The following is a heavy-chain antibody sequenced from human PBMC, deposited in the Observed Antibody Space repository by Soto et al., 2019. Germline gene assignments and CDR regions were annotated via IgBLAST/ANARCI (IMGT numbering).Heavy chain of an antibody. D-gene: IGHD2-15*01. V-gene: IGHV4-30-4*01. CDR3: ARAGGYCSGVNCLYWYFDL. Sequence: QVQLQASGPGLVKPSQTLSLTCNVSGGSIRSGDYYWAWIRQPPGKGLEWIGYIYFSGTTFYNPSLKSPVAMSVDTSQNQFSLNLTSVTAADTAMYYCARAGGYCSGVNCLYWYFDLWGRGTLATVSS. CDR1: GGSIRSGDYY. CDR2: IYFSGTT. J-gene: IGHJ2*01.